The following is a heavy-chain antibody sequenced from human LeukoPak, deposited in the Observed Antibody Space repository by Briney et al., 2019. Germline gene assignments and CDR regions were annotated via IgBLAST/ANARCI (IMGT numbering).Heavy chain of an antibody. D-gene: IGHD2-2*01. J-gene: IGHJ4*02. Sequence: GGSLRLSCAASGFTFSSYAMSWVRQAPGKGLEWVSAISGSGGSTYYADSVKGRFTISRDNSKNTLYLQMNGLRAEDTAVYYCAKDWDIVVVPAAMPFDYWGQGTLVTVSS. V-gene: IGHV3-23*01. CDR2: ISGSGGST. CDR1: GFTFSSYA. CDR3: AKDWDIVVVPAAMPFDY.